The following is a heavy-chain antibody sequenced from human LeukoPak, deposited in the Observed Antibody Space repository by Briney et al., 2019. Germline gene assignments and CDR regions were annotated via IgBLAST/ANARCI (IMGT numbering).Heavy chain of an antibody. CDR1: GFAFSSYA. D-gene: IGHD3-16*01. V-gene: IGHV3-23*01. Sequence: GGSLRLSCAASGFAFSSYAMSWVRQAPGKGLEWVSAISGSGGSIYYADPVKGRFTISRDNSKNTLYLQMNSLRAEDTAVYYCAKWTIGAMITFGGADNAFDIWGQGTMVTVSS. CDR2: ISGSGGSI. J-gene: IGHJ3*02. CDR3: AKWTIGAMITFGGADNAFDI.